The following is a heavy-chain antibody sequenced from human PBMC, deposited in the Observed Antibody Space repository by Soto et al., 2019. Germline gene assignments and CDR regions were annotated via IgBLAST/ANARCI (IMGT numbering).Heavy chain of an antibody. V-gene: IGHV3-30-3*01. Sequence: QVQLVESGGGVVQPGRSLRLSCAASGFTFNTYAMHWVRQAPGKGLEWVAVISYDGSKKYYADSVQGRFTISRDNSKNALYLQMNSLRPEDTAVYSCARSPATYDYGGNSVFWYFDLWGRGTPVTVSS. D-gene: IGHD4-17*01. CDR1: GFTFNTYA. CDR2: ISYDGSKK. CDR3: ARSPATYDYGGNSVFWYFDL. J-gene: IGHJ2*01.